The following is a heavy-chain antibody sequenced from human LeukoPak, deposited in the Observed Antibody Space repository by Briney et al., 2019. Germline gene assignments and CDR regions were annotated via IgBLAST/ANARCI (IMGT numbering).Heavy chain of an antibody. J-gene: IGHJ4*02. CDR2: LSGSGGNT. Sequence: GSLRLSCAASGFTFSSYAMTWVRQAPGKGLEWVSTLSGSGGNTYFADSVKGRFTISRDNSKNTLYLQMNSLRGEDTAVYYCAKDHGSYCSSSNCPLDYWGQGTLVTVSS. CDR1: GFTFSSYA. V-gene: IGHV3-23*01. CDR3: AKDHGSYCSSSNCPLDY. D-gene: IGHD2-2*01.